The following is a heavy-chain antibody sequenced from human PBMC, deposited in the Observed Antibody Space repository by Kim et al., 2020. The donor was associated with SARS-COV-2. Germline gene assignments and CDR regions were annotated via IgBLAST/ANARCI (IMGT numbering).Heavy chain of an antibody. J-gene: IGHJ4*02. CDR3: ARDRGAAAGEGGLDY. V-gene: IGHV3-33*01. CDR2: IWSDGRDE. CDR1: GFIFSHHA. D-gene: IGHD6-13*01. Sequence: GGSLRLSCAASGFIFSHHAMHWVRQAPGKGLEWVAVIWSDGRDESYVDSVKGRFTISRDNSKNTLFLQMSSPGVEDTAVYYCARDRGAAAGEGGLDYWGQGTQVTVTS.